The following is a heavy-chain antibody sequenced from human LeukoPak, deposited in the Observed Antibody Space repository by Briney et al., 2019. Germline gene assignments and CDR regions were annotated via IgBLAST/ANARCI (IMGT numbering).Heavy chain of an antibody. CDR2: ITPSGGST. J-gene: IGHJ6*03. CDR1: GYTFTSYY. D-gene: IGHD3-22*01. Sequence: ASVKVSCKASGYTFTSYYMHWVRQAPGQGLEWMGIITPSGGSTSYAQKFQGRVTMTRDMSTSAVYMELSSLRSEDTAVYYCARGPNYYDSSGYYHSAYYMDVWGKGTTVTVSS. CDR3: ARGPNYYDSSGYYHSAYYMDV. V-gene: IGHV1-46*01.